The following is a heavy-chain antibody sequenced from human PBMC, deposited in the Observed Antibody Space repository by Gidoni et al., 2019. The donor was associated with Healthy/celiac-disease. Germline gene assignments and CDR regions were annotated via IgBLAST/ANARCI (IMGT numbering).Heavy chain of an antibody. CDR2: SSGSVGST. J-gene: IGHJ3*02. CDR3: AKDGSDSSGYYPDAFDI. CDR1: GFTFSSYA. Sequence: EVQVLESGRGLVQPGGSLRLSCAASGFTFSSYAMSWVRQAPGKGLEWVSASSGSVGSTSYAASVKGLFTISRDNSKNTLYLQMNSLRAEDTAVYYCAKDGSDSSGYYPDAFDIWGQGTMVTVSS. V-gene: IGHV3-23*01. D-gene: IGHD3-22*01.